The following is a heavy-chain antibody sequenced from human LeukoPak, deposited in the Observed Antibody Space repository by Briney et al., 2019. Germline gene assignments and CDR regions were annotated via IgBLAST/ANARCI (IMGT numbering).Heavy chain of an antibody. V-gene: IGHV1-69*05. CDR1: GGTFSSYA. J-gene: IGHJ4*02. D-gene: IGHD3-3*01. Sequence: SVKVSCKASGGTFSSYAISWVRQAPGQGLEWMGGIIPIFGTANYAQKFQGRVTITTDESTSTAYMELSSLRSEDTAVYYCASTIFGVVITDYWGQGTLVTVSS. CDR3: ASTIFGVVITDY. CDR2: IIPIFGTA.